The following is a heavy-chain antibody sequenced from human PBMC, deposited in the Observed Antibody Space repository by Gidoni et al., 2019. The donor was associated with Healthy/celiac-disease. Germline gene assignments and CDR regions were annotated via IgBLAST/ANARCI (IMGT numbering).Heavy chain of an antibody. J-gene: IGHJ5*02. Sequence: QVQLVESGGGVVQPGRSLRLSCAASGFTFSSYGMHWVRQAPGKGLEWVAVIWYDGSNKYYADSVKGRFTISRDNSKNTLYLQMNSLRAEDTAVYYCARDPTGYWLGGIGWFDPWGQGTLVTVSS. V-gene: IGHV3-33*01. CDR3: ARDPTGYWLGGIGWFDP. D-gene: IGHD2-15*01. CDR1: GFTFSSYG. CDR2: IWYDGSNK.